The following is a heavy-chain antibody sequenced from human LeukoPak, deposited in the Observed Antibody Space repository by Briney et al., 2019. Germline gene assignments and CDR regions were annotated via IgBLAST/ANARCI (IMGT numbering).Heavy chain of an antibody. J-gene: IGHJ5*02. V-gene: IGHV4-39*01. CDR2: IYDSGST. D-gene: IGHD4-17*01. CDR3: ASLDAYGLSWFDP. Sequence: SETLSLTCTVSGGSIRSSYYYWGWIRQPPGKGLEWIGSIYDSGSTYYNPSLKSRVTISVDTSKNQFSLKLNSVTAADTAVYYCASLDAYGLSWFDPWGQGTLVTVSS. CDR1: GGSIRSSYYY.